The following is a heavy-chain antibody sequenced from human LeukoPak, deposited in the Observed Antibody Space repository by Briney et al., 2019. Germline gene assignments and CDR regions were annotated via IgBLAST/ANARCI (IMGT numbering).Heavy chain of an antibody. V-gene: IGHV3-23*01. CDR3: AKSWGYTRPYYNYMDV. D-gene: IGHD3-16*02. J-gene: IGHJ6*03. Sequence: SGGSLRLSCAASGFTFSIYAMSWVRQAPGKGLEWVSIIGYRGGSIYYAYSVQGRFTISRDNSKNTLSLQMNGLRPEDTAVYYCAKSWGYTRPYYNYMDVWGKGTTVTVSS. CDR1: GFTFSIYA. CDR2: IGYRGGSI.